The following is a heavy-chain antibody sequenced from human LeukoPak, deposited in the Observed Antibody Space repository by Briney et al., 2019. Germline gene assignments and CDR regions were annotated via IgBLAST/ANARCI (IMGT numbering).Heavy chain of an antibody. D-gene: IGHD3-9*01. V-gene: IGHV3-53*01. CDR2: LYRDGTT. Sequence: PGGSLRLSCAASGFIVSSNCMSWVRQAPGKGLEWVSVLYRDGTTYYADSVKGRFTISRDNSKNTLYLQMNSLRAEDTALYYCATHYDILTGYYDYWGQGTLVTVSS. J-gene: IGHJ4*02. CDR1: GFIVSSNC. CDR3: ATHYDILTGYYDY.